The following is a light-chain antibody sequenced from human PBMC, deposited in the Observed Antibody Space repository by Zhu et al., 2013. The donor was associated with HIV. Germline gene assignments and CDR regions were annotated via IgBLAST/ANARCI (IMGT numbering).Light chain of an antibody. CDR1: QSVTSS. V-gene: IGKV3-11*01. CDR3: QQRSHWPT. J-gene: IGKJ1*01. CDR2: GAS. Sequence: EIVLTQSPATLSVSPGERATLSCRASQSVTSSLAWYQQKPGQAPRLLIYGASTRVTGIPARFSGSGSGTNFTLTISSLEPEDFAIYYCQQRSHWPTFGQGTKVEIK.